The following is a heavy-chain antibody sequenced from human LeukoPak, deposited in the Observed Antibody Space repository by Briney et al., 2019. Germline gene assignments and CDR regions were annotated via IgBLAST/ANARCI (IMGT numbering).Heavy chain of an antibody. D-gene: IGHD3-10*02. V-gene: IGHV3-48*04. CDR1: GFTFSSYS. CDR2: ISSSGSTV. J-gene: IGHJ6*04. CDR3: AELGITMIGGV. Sequence: GGSLRLSCAASGFTFSSYSMNWVRQAPGKGLEWVSYISSSGSTVYYADSVKGRFTISRDNAKNSLYLKMNSLRAEDTAVYYCAELGITMIGGVWGKGTTVTISS.